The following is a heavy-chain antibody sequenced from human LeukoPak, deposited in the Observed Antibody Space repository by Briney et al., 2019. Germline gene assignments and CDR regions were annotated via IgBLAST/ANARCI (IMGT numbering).Heavy chain of an antibody. CDR2: INTNTGNP. J-gene: IGHJ6*02. CDR3: ARFPLTTVNYYYGMDV. Sequence: ASVTVSCKASGYTFTSYAMNWVRQAPGQGLEWMGWINTNTGNPTYAQGFTGRFVFSLDTSVSTAYLQISSLKAEDTAVYYCARFPLTTVNYYYGMDVWGQGTTVTVSS. D-gene: IGHD4-17*01. V-gene: IGHV7-4-1*02. CDR1: GYTFTSYA.